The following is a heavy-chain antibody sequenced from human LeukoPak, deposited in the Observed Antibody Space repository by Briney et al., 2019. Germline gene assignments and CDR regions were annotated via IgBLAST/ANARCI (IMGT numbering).Heavy chain of an antibody. CDR1: GYTFTSYY. Sequence: GASVKVSCKASGYTFTSYYMHWVRQAPGQGLEWMGIINPAGGSTTYAQKFQGRVTMTRDMSTSTVYMELSSLRSEDTAVYYCARDQPGSGYSRGAFDIWGQGTMVTVSS. V-gene: IGHV1-46*01. CDR2: INPAGGST. D-gene: IGHD3-22*01. J-gene: IGHJ3*02. CDR3: ARDQPGSGYSRGAFDI.